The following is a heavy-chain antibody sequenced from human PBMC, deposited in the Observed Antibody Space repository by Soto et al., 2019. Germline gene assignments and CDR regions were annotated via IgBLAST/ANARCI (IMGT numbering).Heavy chain of an antibody. J-gene: IGHJ6*02. V-gene: IGHV5-51*01. Sequence: ESLKISCKGSGYSFTSYWIGWVRQMPGKGLEWMGIIYPGDSDTRYSPSFQGQVTISADKSISTAYLQWSSLKASDTAMYYCARLLKLWFGESYGMDVWGQGTTVTVSS. CDR2: IYPGDSDT. CDR3: ARLLKLWFGESYGMDV. D-gene: IGHD3-10*01. CDR1: GYSFTSYW.